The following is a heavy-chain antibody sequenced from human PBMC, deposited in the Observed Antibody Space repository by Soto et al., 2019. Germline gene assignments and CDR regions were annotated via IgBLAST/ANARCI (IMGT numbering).Heavy chain of an antibody. V-gene: IGHV3-7*01. J-gene: IGHJ5*02. CDR1: GFTFSSTW. CDR3: AGDGSPPYGVDIIGFGT. D-gene: IGHD3-3*01. Sequence: GGSLRLSCAASGFTFSSTWMSWVRQAPGKGLEWVANIKQDGSEMYYVDSVKGRFTISRDNVKNSLYLQMNSLSADDTAVYYWAGDGSPPYGVDIIGFGTWGQESKVTVSS. CDR2: IKQDGSEM.